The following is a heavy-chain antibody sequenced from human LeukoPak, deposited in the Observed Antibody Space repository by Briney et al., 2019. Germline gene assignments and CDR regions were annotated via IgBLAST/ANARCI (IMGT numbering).Heavy chain of an antibody. V-gene: IGHV1-69*13. D-gene: IGHD3-3*02. J-gene: IGHJ3*01. CDR2: IIPKYSAS. CDR3: VRPDRIFGVPAAFDA. Sequence: SVKVSCKASGGSSSDYPINWVRQAPGQGLEWLGGIIPKYSASNYAQAFQGRVTITADESTNTVYMEMSGLRPDDTAVYYCVRPDRIFGVPAAFDAWGQGTLVAVSS. CDR1: GGSSSDYP.